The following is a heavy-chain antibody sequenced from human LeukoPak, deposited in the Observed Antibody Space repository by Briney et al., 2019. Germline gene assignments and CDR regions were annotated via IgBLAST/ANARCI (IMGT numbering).Heavy chain of an antibody. Sequence: ASVKVSCKASGHTFTGYYMHWVRQAPGQGLEWMGWVNPNSGGTNYAQKFQGRVTMTRDTSTSTVYMELSSLRSEDTAVYYCASGLGAYCGGDCSERAFDYWGQGTLVTVSS. CDR2: VNPNSGGT. J-gene: IGHJ4*02. CDR1: GHTFTGYY. CDR3: ASGLGAYCGGDCSERAFDY. D-gene: IGHD2-21*02. V-gene: IGHV1-2*02.